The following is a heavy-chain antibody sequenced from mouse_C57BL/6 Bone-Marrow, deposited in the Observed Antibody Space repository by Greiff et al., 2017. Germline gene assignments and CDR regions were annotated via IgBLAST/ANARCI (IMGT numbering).Heavy chain of an antibody. Sequence: EVKLVESGGGLVQPGGSMKLSCAASGFTFSDAWMDWVRQSPEKGLEWVAEIRNKANNHATYYAESVKGRFTISRDDSKSSVYLQMNSLRAEDTGIYYCTSDLLWLRRGFAYWGQGTLVTVSA. V-gene: IGHV6-6*01. CDR3: TSDLLWLRRGFAY. D-gene: IGHD2-2*01. CDR1: GFTFSDAW. J-gene: IGHJ3*01. CDR2: IRNKANNHAT.